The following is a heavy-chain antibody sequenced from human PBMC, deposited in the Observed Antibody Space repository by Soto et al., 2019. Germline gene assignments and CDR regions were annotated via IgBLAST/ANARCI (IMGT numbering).Heavy chain of an antibody. V-gene: IGHV3-23*01. Sequence: EVQLLESGGGLVQPGGSLRLSCAASGFTFSNFAMSWVRQAPGKGLDWVSSISAGGGATYYADSVKGRFTISRDNSKNTLYLQMNSLRAEDTAAYSCARHDLYDARGPTQDYWGQGTLVTVSS. CDR1: GFTFSNFA. J-gene: IGHJ4*02. D-gene: IGHD3-10*01. CDR2: ISAGGGAT. CDR3: ARHDLYDARGPTQDY.